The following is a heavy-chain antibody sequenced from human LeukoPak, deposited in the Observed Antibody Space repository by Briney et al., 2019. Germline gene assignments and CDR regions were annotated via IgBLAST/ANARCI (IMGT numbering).Heavy chain of an antibody. CDR1: GGTFSSYA. V-gene: IGHV1-69*13. CDR3: ARDFQWEPKPKGYYFDY. J-gene: IGHJ4*02. D-gene: IGHD1-26*01. Sequence: SVKVSCKASGGTFSSYAISWVRQAPGQGLEWMGGIIPIFGTANYAQKFQGRVTITADESTSTAYMELSSLRSEDTAVYYCARDFQWEPKPKGYYFDYWGQGTLVTVSS. CDR2: IIPIFGTA.